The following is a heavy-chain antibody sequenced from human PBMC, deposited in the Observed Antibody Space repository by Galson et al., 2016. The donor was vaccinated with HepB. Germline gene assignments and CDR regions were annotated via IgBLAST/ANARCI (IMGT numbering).Heavy chain of an antibody. CDR3: ARDGYYYGSGSYGAATY. CDR2: ISYHGSNK. V-gene: IGHV3-30*04. Sequence: SLRLSCAASGFTFSSSAMHWVRQAPGKGLEGVAVISYHGSNKYYVDSVKGRFTISRDNSKNTLYLQMNSLRVEDTAMYYCARDGYYYGSGSYGAATYWGQGTPVTVSS. CDR1: GFTFSSSA. D-gene: IGHD3-10*01. J-gene: IGHJ4*02.